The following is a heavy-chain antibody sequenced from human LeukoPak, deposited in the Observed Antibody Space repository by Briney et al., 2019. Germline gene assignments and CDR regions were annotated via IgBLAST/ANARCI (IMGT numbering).Heavy chain of an antibody. Sequence: GGSLRLSCAVSGITLSNYGMSWVRQAPGKGLEWVAGISGSGGSTNYADSVKGRFTISRDNPKNTLFLQMNSLRAEDTAVYFCAKRGVVIRVILVGFHKEAYYFDSWGQGALVTVSS. V-gene: IGHV3-23*01. CDR3: AKRGVVIRVILVGFHKEAYYFDS. CDR1: GITLSNYG. D-gene: IGHD3-22*01. CDR2: ISGSGGST. J-gene: IGHJ4*02.